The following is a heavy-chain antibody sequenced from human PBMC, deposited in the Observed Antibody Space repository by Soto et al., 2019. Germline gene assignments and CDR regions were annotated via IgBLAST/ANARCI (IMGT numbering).Heavy chain of an antibody. CDR2: VIPIFGTA. CDR1: GGTFSSYA. D-gene: IGHD6-6*01. J-gene: IGHJ6*02. CDR3: ARGSARLYYDYGIDA. Sequence: SVKVSCKASGGTFSSYAISWVRQAPGQGLEWMGGVIPIFGTANYAQKFQGRVTITADKSTSTAYMELSSMRSEDTAVYYCARGSARLYYDYGIDAWRQGTTVTVSS. V-gene: IGHV1-69*06.